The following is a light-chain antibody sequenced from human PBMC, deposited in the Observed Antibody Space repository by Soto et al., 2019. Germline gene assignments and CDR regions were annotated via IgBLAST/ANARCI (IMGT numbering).Light chain of an antibody. CDR3: QQFYTTPWT. CDR1: QNILYTSNSRNY. V-gene: IGKV4-1*01. CDR2: WAS. Sequence: DIVMTQSPDSLAVSLGESATINCRSTQNILYTSNSRNYLAWYQQKPGQPPKLLIYWASTRESGVPDRFSGSGSGTDFTLTISSLQAEDVAVYYCQQFYTTPWTFGQGTKVDIK. J-gene: IGKJ1*01.